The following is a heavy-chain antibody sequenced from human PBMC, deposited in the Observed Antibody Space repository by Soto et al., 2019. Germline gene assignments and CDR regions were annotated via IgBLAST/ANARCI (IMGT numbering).Heavy chain of an antibody. CDR3: AIGERFSTSYFNF. Sequence: PGGSLRLSCAASGFTFTRFAMSWVRQAPGKGLEWVSAISGSGGDTYYADSVKGRFTVSRDNSRNTVYLQVDSLRVEDTAVYHCAIGERFSTSYFNFWGKGTLVTVSS. D-gene: IGHD3-10*01. V-gene: IGHV3-23*01. CDR1: GFTFTRFA. CDR2: ISGSGGDT. J-gene: IGHJ4*02.